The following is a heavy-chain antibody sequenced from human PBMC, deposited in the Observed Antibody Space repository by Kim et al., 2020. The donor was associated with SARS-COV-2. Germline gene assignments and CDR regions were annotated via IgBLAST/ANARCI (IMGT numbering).Heavy chain of an antibody. V-gene: IGHV1-69*13. CDR2: IIPIFGTA. CDR3: ARDPGDYGDYVI. Sequence: SVKVSCKASGGTFSSYAISWVRQAPVQGLEWMGGIIPIFGTANYAQKFQGRVTITADESTSTAYMELSSLRSEDTAVYYCARDPGDYGDYVIWGQGTLVTVSS. CDR1: GGTFSSYA. J-gene: IGHJ4*02. D-gene: IGHD4-17*01.